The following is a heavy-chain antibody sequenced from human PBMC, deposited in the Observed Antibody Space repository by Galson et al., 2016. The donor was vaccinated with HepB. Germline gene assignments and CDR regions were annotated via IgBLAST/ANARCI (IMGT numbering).Heavy chain of an antibody. D-gene: IGHD4-17*01. Sequence: LEWVANIKQDGSTKYYVDSAKGRFTISRDNAKNSLYLQMNSLRAEDTAVYYCAKVPPDYGDAGWGQGTLVTVSS. CDR2: IKQDGSTK. V-gene: IGHV3-7*03. CDR3: AKVPPDYGDAG. J-gene: IGHJ4*02.